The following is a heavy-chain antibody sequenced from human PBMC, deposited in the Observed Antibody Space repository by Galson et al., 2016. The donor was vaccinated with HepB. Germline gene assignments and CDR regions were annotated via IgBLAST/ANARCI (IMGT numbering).Heavy chain of an antibody. Sequence: SLRLSCAASGYTFRSYAMTWVRQAPGKGWEWVSGISVYGITYYADSVQGRFTVSRDNSQSTLYLQMSSLRAEDTAIYYCAKDFRYGSAGGPGTLVTVSS. CDR2: ISVYGIT. CDR1: GYTFRSYA. J-gene: IGHJ4*02. D-gene: IGHD6-19*01. V-gene: IGHV3-23*01. CDR3: AKDFRYGSA.